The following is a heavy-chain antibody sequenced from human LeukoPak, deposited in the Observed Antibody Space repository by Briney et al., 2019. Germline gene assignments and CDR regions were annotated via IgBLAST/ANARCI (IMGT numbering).Heavy chain of an antibody. CDR3: ARHLSSYYDIEGAFDI. Sequence: GESLKISCKGPGYRFTTYRIAWVRQMHGKGLEWMGIIYPGDSDTRYSPSFQGQVTSSADKSISTAYLQWSSLKASDTAMYYGARHLSSYYDIEGAFDIWGQGAMVTVSS. CDR2: IYPGDSDT. J-gene: IGHJ3*02. D-gene: IGHD3-9*01. V-gene: IGHV5-51*01. CDR1: GYRFTTYR.